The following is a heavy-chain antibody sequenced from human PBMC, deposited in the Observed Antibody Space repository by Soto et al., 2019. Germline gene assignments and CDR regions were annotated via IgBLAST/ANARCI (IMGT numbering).Heavy chain of an antibody. D-gene: IGHD3-9*01. CDR2: IWYDGSNK. Sequence: VQLVESGGGVVQPGRSLRLSCAASGFTFSSYGMHWVRQAPGKGLEWVAVIWYDGSNKYYADSVKGRFTISRDNSKNTLYLQMNSLRAEDTAVYYCARSGRLTGYSKYYYYYYMDVWGKGTTVTVSS. CDR3: ARSGRLTGYSKYYYYYYMDV. V-gene: IGHV3-33*01. J-gene: IGHJ6*03. CDR1: GFTFSSYG.